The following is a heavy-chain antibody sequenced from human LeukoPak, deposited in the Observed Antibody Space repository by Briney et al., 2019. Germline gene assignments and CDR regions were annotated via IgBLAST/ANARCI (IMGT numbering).Heavy chain of an antibody. CDR1: GFTFSSYG. J-gene: IGHJ6*02. V-gene: IGHV3-30*18. D-gene: IGHD3-10*01. CDR3: AKDPLTMLRGPYYYGLDV. CDR2: ISYDGSNK. Sequence: GGSLRLSCAASGFTFSSYGMHWVRQAPGKGLEWVAVISYDGSNKYYEDSVKGRFTISRDNSKNTLYLQMNSLRAEDTAVYYCAKDPLTMLRGPYYYGLDVWGQGTTVTVSS.